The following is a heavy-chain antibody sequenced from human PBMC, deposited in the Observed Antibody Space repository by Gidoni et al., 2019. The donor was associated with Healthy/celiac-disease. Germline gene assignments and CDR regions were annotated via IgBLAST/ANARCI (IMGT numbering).Heavy chain of an antibody. D-gene: IGHD3-22*01. CDR3: ARDSRVIASLYYYYYMDV. CDR1: GGSISSGDYY. J-gene: IGHJ6*03. Sequence: QVQLQESGPGLVKPSQTLSLTCTVSGGSISSGDYYWSWIRQPPGKGLEWIGYIYYSGSTYYNPSLKSRVTISVDTSKNQFSLKLSSVTAADTAVYYCARDSRVIASLYYYYYMDVWGKGTTVTVSS. CDR2: IYYSGST. V-gene: IGHV4-30-4*01.